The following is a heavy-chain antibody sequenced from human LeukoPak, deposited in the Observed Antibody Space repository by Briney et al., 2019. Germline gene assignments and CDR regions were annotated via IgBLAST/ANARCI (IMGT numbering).Heavy chain of an antibody. J-gene: IGHJ3*02. Sequence: GGSLRLSCAASGVTFRSYSMNWVRHAPGKGLEWVSSISSSSSYIYYADSVKGRFTISRDNAKNSLYLQMNSLRAEDTAVYYCARAGPCSSTSCVEAFDIWGQGTMVTVSS. D-gene: IGHD2-2*01. CDR1: GVTFRSYS. V-gene: IGHV3-21*01. CDR3: ARAGPCSSTSCVEAFDI. CDR2: ISSSSSYI.